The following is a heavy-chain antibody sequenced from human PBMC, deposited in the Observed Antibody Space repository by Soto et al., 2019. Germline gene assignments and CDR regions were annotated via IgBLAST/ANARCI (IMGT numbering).Heavy chain of an antibody. CDR2: IYTSGST. CDR1: GGSISSYY. D-gene: IGHD2-2*02. V-gene: IGHV4-4*07. J-gene: IGHJ5*02. CDR3: ARDQLYVSGSNWFDP. Sequence: SETLSLTCTVSGGSISSYYWSWIRQPAGKGLEWIGRIYTSGSTNYNPSLKSRVTMSVDTSKNQFSLKLSSVTAADTAVYYCARDQLYVSGSNWFDPWGQGTLVTVSS.